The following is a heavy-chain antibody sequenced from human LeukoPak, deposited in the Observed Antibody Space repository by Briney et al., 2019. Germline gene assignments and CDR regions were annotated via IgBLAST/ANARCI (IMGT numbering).Heavy chain of an antibody. CDR1: GFTFSSYS. CDR2: ISSSSSHI. J-gene: IGHJ4*02. CDR3: ARDPRNYGDYYFDY. Sequence: GGSLRLSCAASGFTFSSYSMNWVRQAPGKGLEWVSSISSSSSHIYYADSVKGRFTISRDNAKKSLYLQMNSLRAEDTAVYYCARDPRNYGDYYFDYWGQGTLVTVSS. D-gene: IGHD4-17*01. V-gene: IGHV3-21*04.